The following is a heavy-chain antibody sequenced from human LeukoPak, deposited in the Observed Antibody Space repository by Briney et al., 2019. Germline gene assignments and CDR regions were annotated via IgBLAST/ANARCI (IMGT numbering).Heavy chain of an antibody. Sequence: GGSLRLSCAASRFTFSSYSMNWVRQAPGKGLEWVSYISSSSSTIYYADSVRGRFTISRDNAKNSLYLQMNSLRAEDTAVYYCARDLKSGAAVAGIFDYWGQGTLVTVSS. V-gene: IGHV3-48*01. J-gene: IGHJ4*02. CDR3: ARDLKSGAAVAGIFDY. D-gene: IGHD6-19*01. CDR1: RFTFSSYS. CDR2: ISSSSSTI.